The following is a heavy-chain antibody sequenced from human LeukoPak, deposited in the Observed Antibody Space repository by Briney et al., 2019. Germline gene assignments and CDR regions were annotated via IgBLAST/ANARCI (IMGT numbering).Heavy chain of an antibody. CDR2: IYYSGSA. CDR3: ARDQDGTDSLAFDI. V-gene: IGHV4-39*07. CDR1: GGPISSSSYY. Sequence: SETLSLTCTVSGGPISSSSYYWGWIRQPPGKGLEWIGSIYYSGSAYDNPSLKSRVTISVDTSKNHFSLKLTSVTAADTAVYYCARDQDGTDSLAFDIWGQGTMVTVSS. J-gene: IGHJ3*02. D-gene: IGHD1-1*01.